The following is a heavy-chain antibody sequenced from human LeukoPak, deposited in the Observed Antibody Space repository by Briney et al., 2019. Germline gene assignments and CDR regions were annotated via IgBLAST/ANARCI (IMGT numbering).Heavy chain of an antibody. V-gene: IGHV3-53*01. CDR2: IYSGGST. CDR1: GFTVSSNY. Sequence: GGSLRLSCAASGFTVSSNYMSWVRQAPGKGLEWVSVIYSGGSTYYADSVKGRFTISRDNSKNTLYLQMNSLRAEDTAVYYCARANSGYDYYYYYYMDVWGKGTTVTVSS. CDR3: ARANSGYDYYYYYYMDV. D-gene: IGHD5-12*01. J-gene: IGHJ6*03.